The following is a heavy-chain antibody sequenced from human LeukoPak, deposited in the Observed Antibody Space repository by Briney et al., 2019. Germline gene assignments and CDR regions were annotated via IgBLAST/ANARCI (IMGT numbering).Heavy chain of an antibody. V-gene: IGHV4-59*01. J-gene: IGHJ3*02. CDR3: AREITGSQAFDI. D-gene: IGHD1-20*01. Sequence: PSETLSLTCTVSGGSISSYYWSWIRQPPGKRLEWIGYIYYSGSTNYNPSLKSRVTISVDTSKNQFSLKLSSVTAEDTAVYYCAREITGSQAFDIWGQGTMVTVSS. CDR2: IYYSGST. CDR1: GGSISSYY.